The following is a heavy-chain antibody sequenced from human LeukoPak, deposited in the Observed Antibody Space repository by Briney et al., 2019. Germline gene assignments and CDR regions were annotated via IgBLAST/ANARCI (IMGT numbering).Heavy chain of an antibody. CDR1: GGSISSGSYY. J-gene: IGHJ4*02. V-gene: IGHV4-61*02. Sequence: SETLSLTCTVSGGSISSGSYYWSWIRQPAGKGLEWIGRIYTSGGTNYNPSLKSRVTISVDTSKNQFSLKLSSVTAADTAVYYCARDSGWYTFDYWGQGTLVTVSS. CDR3: ARDSGWYTFDY. D-gene: IGHD2-15*01. CDR2: IYTSGGT.